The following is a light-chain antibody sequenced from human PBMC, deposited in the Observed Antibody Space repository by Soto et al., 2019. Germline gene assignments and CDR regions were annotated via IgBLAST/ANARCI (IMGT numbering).Light chain of an antibody. CDR1: QSVLYSSNNKNY. Sequence: DIVMTQSPDSLAVSLGERATINCKSSQSVLYSSNNKNYLAWYQQKPGQPPKLLIYWASTRESGVPDRFSGSGSGTDFTLTISSRQAEHVAVYYCQQYYRPWTFGQGTKVEIK. CDR3: QQYYRPWT. V-gene: IGKV4-1*01. J-gene: IGKJ1*01. CDR2: WAS.